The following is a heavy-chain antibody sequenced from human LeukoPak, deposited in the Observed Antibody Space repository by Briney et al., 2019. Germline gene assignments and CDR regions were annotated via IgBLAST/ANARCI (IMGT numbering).Heavy chain of an antibody. CDR2: ISSSGSTK. Sequence: GGSLRLSCAASGFTFSSYEMNWVRQAPGKGLEWVSYISSSGSTKYYADSVKGRFTISRDNAKNSLYLQMNSLRVEGTAVYYCARWGGSGTFWDGFDIWGQGTMVTVSS. CDR1: GFTFSSYE. D-gene: IGHD3-10*01. V-gene: IGHV3-48*03. J-gene: IGHJ3*02. CDR3: ARWGGSGTFWDGFDI.